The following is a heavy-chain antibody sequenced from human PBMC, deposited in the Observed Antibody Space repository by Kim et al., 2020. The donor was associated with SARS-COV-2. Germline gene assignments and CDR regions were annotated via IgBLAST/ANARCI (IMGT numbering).Heavy chain of an antibody. J-gene: IGHJ6*01. CDR3: AKDPQIAAAGTWATYYV. V-gene: IGHV3-30*18. D-gene: IGHD6-13*01. Sequence: GGSLRLSCAASGFTFSSYGMHWVRQAPGKGLEWVAVISYDGSNKYYADSVKGRFTISRDNSKNTLYLQMNSLRAEDTAVYYCAKDPQIAAAGTWATYYV. CDR2: ISYDGSNK. CDR1: GFTFSSYG.